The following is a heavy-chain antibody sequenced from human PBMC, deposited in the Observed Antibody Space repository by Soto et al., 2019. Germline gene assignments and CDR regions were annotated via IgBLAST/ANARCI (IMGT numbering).Heavy chain of an antibody. CDR1: GGSFSGYY. CDR3: AREGLLWFGELSRNDAFDI. J-gene: IGHJ3*02. V-gene: IGHV4-34*01. CDR2: INHSGST. Sequence: SETLSLTCAVYGGSFSGYYWSWIRQPPGKGLEWIGEINHSGSTNYNPSLKSRVTISVDTSKNQFSLKLSSVTAADTAVYYCAREGLLWFGELSRNDAFDIWGQGTMVTVS. D-gene: IGHD3-10*01.